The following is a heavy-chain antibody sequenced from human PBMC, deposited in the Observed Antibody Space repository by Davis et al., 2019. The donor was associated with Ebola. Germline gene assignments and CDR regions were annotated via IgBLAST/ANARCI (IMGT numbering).Heavy chain of an antibody. V-gene: IGHV3-21*01. D-gene: IGHD3-16*01. Sequence: PGGSLRLSCAASGFTFSRYSMNWVRQAPGKGLEWVSSISSSSSYIYYADSVKGRFTISRDNAKNSLYLQMNSLRAEDTAVYYCARYCHYTDCSYFDCWGQGTMVAVSS. CDR1: GFTFSRYS. J-gene: IGHJ4*02. CDR3: ARYCHYTDCSYFDC. CDR2: ISSSSSYI.